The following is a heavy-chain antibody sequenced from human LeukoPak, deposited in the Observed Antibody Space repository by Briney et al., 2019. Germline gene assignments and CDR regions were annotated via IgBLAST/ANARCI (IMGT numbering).Heavy chain of an antibody. J-gene: IGHJ4*02. CDR1: GFTFSSYA. CDR2: IKQDGSEK. V-gene: IGHV3-7*01. Sequence: GGSLRLSCAASGFTFSSYAMSWVRQAPGKGLEWVANIKQDGSEKYYVDSVKGRFTISRDNAKNSLYLQMNSLRAEDTAVYYCARVSPYWGFDYWGQGTLVTVSS. CDR3: ARVSPYWGFDY. D-gene: IGHD3-16*01.